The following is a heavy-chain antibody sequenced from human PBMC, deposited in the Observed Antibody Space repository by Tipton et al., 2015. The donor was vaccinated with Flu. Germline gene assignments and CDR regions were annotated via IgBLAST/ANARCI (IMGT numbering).Heavy chain of an antibody. V-gene: IGHV3-21*01. CDR3: ARNGVGGPSPHYYYYYGMDV. Sequence: SLRLSCAASGFTFSSYSMNWVRQAPGKGLEWVSSISSSSSYIYYADSVKGRFTISRDNAKNSLYLQMNSLRAEATAVYYCARNGVGGPSPHYYYYYGMDVWGQGTTVTVSS. CDR2: ISSSSSYI. D-gene: IGHD4-23*01. CDR1: GFTFSSYS. J-gene: IGHJ6*02.